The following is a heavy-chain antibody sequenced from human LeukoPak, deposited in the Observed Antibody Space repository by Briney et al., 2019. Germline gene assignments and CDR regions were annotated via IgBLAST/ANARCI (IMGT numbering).Heavy chain of an antibody. J-gene: IGHJ4*02. CDR2: IYYSGST. CDR1: GGSISSYY. V-gene: IGHV4-59*01. CDR3: ASSHYYDSSGSIDY. Sequence: SETLSLTCTVSGGSISSYYWRWIRQPPGKGLEWIGYIYYSGSTNYNPSLKSRVTISVDTSKNQFSLKLSSVTAADTAVYYCASSHYYDSSGSIDYWGQGTLVTVSS. D-gene: IGHD3-22*01.